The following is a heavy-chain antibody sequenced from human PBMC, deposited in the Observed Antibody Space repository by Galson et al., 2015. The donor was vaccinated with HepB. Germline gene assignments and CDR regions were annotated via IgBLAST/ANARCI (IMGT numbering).Heavy chain of an antibody. D-gene: IGHD2-15*01. CDR2: IDWDDDK. Sequence: PALVKPTQTLTLTCTFSGFSLSTSGMRVSWIRQPPGKALEWLARIDWDDDKFYSTSLKTRLTISKDTSKNQVVLTMTNMELSSLRSEDTAVYYCATVGRVVVAATLVPGFWFDPWGQGTLVTVSS. J-gene: IGHJ5*02. CDR1: GFSLSTSGMR. CDR3: ATVGRVVVAATLVPGFWFDP. V-gene: IGHV2-70*03.